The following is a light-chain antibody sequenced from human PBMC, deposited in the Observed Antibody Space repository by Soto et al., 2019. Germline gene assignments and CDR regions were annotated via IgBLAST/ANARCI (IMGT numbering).Light chain of an antibody. CDR2: EVI. Sequence: QSALTQPPSASGSPGQSVTISCTGTSSDVGGYNYVSWYQQHPGRAPKLPLYEVIKRPSGVPDRFSGSKSGNTASLTVSGLQAEDEGDYYCSSFTNTENSYVFGSGTKLTVL. CDR1: SSDVGGYNY. V-gene: IGLV2-8*01. CDR3: SSFTNTENSYV. J-gene: IGLJ1*01.